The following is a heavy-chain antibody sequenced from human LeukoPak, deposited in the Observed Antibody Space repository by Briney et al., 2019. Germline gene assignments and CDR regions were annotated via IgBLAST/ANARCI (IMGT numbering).Heavy chain of an antibody. CDR3: VRSTPHCSSTSCYYY. V-gene: IGHV1-69*13. D-gene: IGHD2-2*01. Sequence: SVKVSCKASGGTFSSYAISWVRQAPGQGLEWMGGIIPIFGTANYAQKFQGRVTITADESTSTAYMELSSLRSEDTAVYYCVRSTPHCSSTSCYYYWGQGTLVTVSS. CDR1: GGTFSSYA. CDR2: IIPIFGTA. J-gene: IGHJ4*02.